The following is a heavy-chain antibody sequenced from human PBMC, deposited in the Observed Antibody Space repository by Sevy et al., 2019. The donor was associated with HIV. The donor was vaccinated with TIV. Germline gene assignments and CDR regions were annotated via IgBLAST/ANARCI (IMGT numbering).Heavy chain of an antibody. J-gene: IGHJ4*02. Sequence: GGSLRLSCAASGFTFSSYGMHWARQAPGKGLEWVAVISYDGSNKYYADSVKGRFTISRDNSKNTLYLQMNSLRAEDTAVYYCAKEHTYYDFWSGYRGGLGYWGQGTLVTVSS. V-gene: IGHV3-30*18. CDR3: AKEHTYYDFWSGYRGGLGY. CDR1: GFTFSSYG. CDR2: ISYDGSNK. D-gene: IGHD3-3*01.